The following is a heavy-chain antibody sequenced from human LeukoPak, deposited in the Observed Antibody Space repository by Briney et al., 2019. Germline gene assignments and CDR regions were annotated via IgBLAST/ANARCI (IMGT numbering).Heavy chain of an antibody. CDR2: ISSGSTYI. J-gene: IGHJ4*02. Sequence: GGSLSLSCAASGFTFSTYNMNWVRQAPGKGLEWVSSISSGSTYIYYADSVKGRFTISRDNSKNTLYLQMNSLRAEDTAVYYCARRGYWGQGTLVTVSS. CDR1: GFTFSTYN. V-gene: IGHV3-21*04. CDR3: ARRGY.